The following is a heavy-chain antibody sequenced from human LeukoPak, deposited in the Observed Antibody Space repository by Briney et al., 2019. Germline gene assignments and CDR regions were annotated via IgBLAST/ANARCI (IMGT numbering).Heavy chain of an antibody. CDR2: INPNSGGT. CDR3: AREWCSTSCLDY. Sequence: GASVKVSCKASGYTFTGYYMLWVRQAPGQGLEWMGWINPNSGGTNYAQKFQGRVTMTRDTSISTAYMELSRLRSDDTAVYYCAREWCSTSCLDYWGQGTLVTVSS. V-gene: IGHV1-2*02. J-gene: IGHJ4*02. CDR1: GYTFTGYY. D-gene: IGHD2-2*01.